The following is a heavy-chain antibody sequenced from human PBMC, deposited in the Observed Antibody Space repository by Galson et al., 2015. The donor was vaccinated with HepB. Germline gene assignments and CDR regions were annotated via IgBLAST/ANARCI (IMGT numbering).Heavy chain of an antibody. CDR2: VNPNPSGGST. V-gene: IGHV1-46*03. Sequence: SVKVSCKASGYTFSSYYMHWVRQAPGQGLEWMGVVNPNPSGGSTSYAQKFQGRVTMTRDTSTSTVYMELSSLRSEDTAVYYCARGTTTVTAYYYYDMDVWGQGTTVTVSS. J-gene: IGHJ6*02. D-gene: IGHD4-17*01. CDR1: GYTFSSYY. CDR3: ARGTTTVTAYYYYDMDV.